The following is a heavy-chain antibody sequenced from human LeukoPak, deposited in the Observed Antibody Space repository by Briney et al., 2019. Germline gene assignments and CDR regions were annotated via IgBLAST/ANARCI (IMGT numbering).Heavy chain of an antibody. V-gene: IGHV3-21*01. CDR1: GFTFSSYS. CDR3: ARVDSSSWTPFDY. Sequence: GGSLRLSCAASGFTFSSYSMNWVRQAPGKGLEWVSSISSSSSHIYYADSVKGRFTISRDNAKNSLYLQMNSLRAEDTAVYYCARVDSSSWTPFDYWGQGTLVTVSS. CDR2: ISSSSSHI. J-gene: IGHJ4*02. D-gene: IGHD6-13*01.